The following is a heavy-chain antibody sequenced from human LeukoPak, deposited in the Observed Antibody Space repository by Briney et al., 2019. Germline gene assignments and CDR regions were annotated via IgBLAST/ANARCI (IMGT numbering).Heavy chain of an antibody. D-gene: IGHD5-18*01. CDR1: GFTFNNYA. V-gene: IGHV3-23*01. J-gene: IGHJ4*02. CDR2: INGGSGNS. Sequence: GGSLILSCAASGFTFNNYAMTWVRQAPGKGLEWVSVINGGSGNSYYADSVKGRFTVSRDNSKNTLYLQMNSLRDEDTAVYYCAKGQGYNYGDSIDYWGQGTLVTVSS. CDR3: AKGQGYNYGDSIDY.